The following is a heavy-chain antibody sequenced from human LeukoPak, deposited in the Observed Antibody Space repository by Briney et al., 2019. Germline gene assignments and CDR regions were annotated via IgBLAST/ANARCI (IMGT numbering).Heavy chain of an antibody. Sequence: GGSLRLSCEASEFTFTTYWMSWVRQAPGKGLEWVANIKQDGSEKYYVDSVKGRFTISRDNAKNSVYLQMNSLRAEDTAVYYCARGYSYGQGYFDYWGQGTLVTVSS. CDR2: IKQDGSEK. CDR3: ARGYSYGQGYFDY. V-gene: IGHV3-7*01. CDR1: EFTFTTYW. J-gene: IGHJ4*02. D-gene: IGHD5-18*01.